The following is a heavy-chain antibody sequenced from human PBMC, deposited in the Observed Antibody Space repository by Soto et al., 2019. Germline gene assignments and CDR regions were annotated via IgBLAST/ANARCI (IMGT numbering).Heavy chain of an antibody. Sequence: LSLTCAVSGYSISSGYHWGWIRQPPGKGLEWIGSIYHSGSTYYNPSLKSRVTISVDTPKNQFSLKLSSVTAADTAVYYCARDKRWFGELLYYYYGMDVWGQGITVTVSS. D-gene: IGHD3-10*01. J-gene: IGHJ6*02. CDR3: ARDKRWFGELLYYYYGMDV. CDR2: IYHSGST. CDR1: GYSISSGYH. V-gene: IGHV4-38-2*02.